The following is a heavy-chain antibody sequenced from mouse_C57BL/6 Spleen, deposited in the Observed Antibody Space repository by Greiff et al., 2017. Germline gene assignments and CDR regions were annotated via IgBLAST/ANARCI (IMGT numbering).Heavy chain of an antibody. V-gene: IGHV1-52*01. D-gene: IGHD1-1*01. CDR3: ARGGTTVVAPYFDY. J-gene: IGHJ2*01. Sequence: QVQLQQPGAELVRPGSSVKLSCKASGYTFTSYWMHWVKQRPIQGLEWIGNIDPSDSETHYNQTFKDKATLTVDKSSSTADMQLSSLTSEDSAVYYCARGGTTVVAPYFDYWGQGTTLTVSS. CDR1: GYTFTSYW. CDR2: IDPSDSET.